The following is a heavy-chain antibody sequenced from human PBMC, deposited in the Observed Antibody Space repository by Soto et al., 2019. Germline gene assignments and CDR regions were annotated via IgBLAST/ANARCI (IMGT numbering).Heavy chain of an antibody. CDR2: IIPILGIA. D-gene: IGHD6-13*01. J-gene: IGHJ4*02. CDR1: GGTFSSYT. V-gene: IGHV1-69*04. CDR3: ARDFGGAAAGIYFDY. Sequence: ASVKVSCKASGGTFSSYTISWVRQAPGQGLEWMGRIIPILGIANYAQKFQGRVTITADKSTSTAYMELSSLRSEDTAVYYCARDFGGAAAGIYFDYWGQGTLVTVSS.